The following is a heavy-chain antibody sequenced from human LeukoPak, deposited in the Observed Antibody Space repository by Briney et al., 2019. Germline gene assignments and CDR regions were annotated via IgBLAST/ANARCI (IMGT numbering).Heavy chain of an antibody. CDR3: AKEPPYSTSWCFDY. CDR2: ITSSGGTT. D-gene: IGHD2-2*01. Sequence: GESLRLSCAASGFTFRNNDMSWVRQAPGKGLEWVSEITSSGGTTSYADSVKGRFIISRDNPKNTLFLQMNSLRVEDTAVYYCAKEPPYSTSWCFDYWGQGILVTVSS. V-gene: IGHV3-23*01. CDR1: GFTFRNND. J-gene: IGHJ4*02.